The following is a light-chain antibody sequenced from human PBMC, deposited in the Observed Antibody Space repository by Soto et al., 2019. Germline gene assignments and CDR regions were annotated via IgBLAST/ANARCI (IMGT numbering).Light chain of an antibody. Sequence: DILLIQSPATLSASVGDRITITCRASENIFKFFAWYQQRSGSAPNLLIYAASDLERGGPSRFIGSASGTEFTLTIDNLQPNDSATYFRQHYHSPSINVGG. CDR3: QHYHSPSIN. J-gene: IGKJ4*01. CDR2: AAS. CDR1: ENIFKF. V-gene: IGKV1-5*01.